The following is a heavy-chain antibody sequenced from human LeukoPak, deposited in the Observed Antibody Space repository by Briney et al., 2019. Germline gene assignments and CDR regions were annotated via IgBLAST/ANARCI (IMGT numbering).Heavy chain of an antibody. J-gene: IGHJ6*02. CDR2: ISGSGRNV. CDR3: ARSIGYYYTMDV. D-gene: IGHD3-22*01. Sequence: GGSLRLSCVAYGFTLTDYYMSWIRQAPGRGLEGVSDISGSGRNVYYGDSVKGRFTISRDNAKNSLYLQMNNLRAEDTAVYYCARSIGYYYTMDVWGQGTTVTVSS. V-gene: IGHV3-11*01. CDR1: GFTLTDYY.